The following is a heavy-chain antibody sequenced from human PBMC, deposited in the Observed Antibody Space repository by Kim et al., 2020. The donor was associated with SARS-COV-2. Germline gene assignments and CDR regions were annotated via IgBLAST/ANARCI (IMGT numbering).Heavy chain of an antibody. V-gene: IGHV4-39*01. D-gene: IGHD3-10*01. J-gene: IGHJ4*02. CDR3: ARQENYYGSGGLGPFDY. Sequence: SETLSLTCTVSGGSISSSSYYWGWIRQPPGKGLEWIGSIYYSGSTYYNPSLKSRVTISVDTSKNQFSLKLSSVTAADTAVYYCARQENYYGSGGLGPFDYWGQGTLVTVSS. CDR1: GGSISSSSYY. CDR2: IYYSGST.